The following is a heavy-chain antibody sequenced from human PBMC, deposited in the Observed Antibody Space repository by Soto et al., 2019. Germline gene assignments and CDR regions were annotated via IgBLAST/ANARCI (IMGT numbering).Heavy chain of an antibody. Sequence: GGSLRLSCAASGFTFSSYGMHWVRQAPGKGLEWVAVISYDGSNKYYADSVKGRFTISRDNSKNTLYLQMNSLRAEDTAVYYCAKDRAVVVVADRRLWTQGNDYWGQGTLVTVSS. CDR1: GFTFSSYG. V-gene: IGHV3-30*18. D-gene: IGHD2-15*01. CDR3: AKDRAVVVVADRRLWTQGNDY. CDR2: ISYDGSNK. J-gene: IGHJ4*02.